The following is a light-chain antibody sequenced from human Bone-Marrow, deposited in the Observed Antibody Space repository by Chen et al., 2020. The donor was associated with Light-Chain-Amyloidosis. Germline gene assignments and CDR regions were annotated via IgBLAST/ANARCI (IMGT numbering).Light chain of an antibody. V-gene: IGKV3-20*01. CDR2: GSS. CDR3: QQYGTSPLT. J-gene: IGKJ4*01. Sequence: EIVLTQSPGTLSLSPGEGANLSCRASQTISSNYLTWYQQKFGQAPRLLIYGSSSRATGIPDRFTGSGSGTDFILTINRLEPEDFAMYYCQQYGTSPLTFGGGIKVEIK. CDR1: QTISSNY.